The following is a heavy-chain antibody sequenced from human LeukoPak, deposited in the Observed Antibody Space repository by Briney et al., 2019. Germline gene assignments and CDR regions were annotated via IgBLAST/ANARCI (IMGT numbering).Heavy chain of an antibody. CDR1: GYTFTGYY. CDR2: VHPNSGNT. Sequence: GASVKVSCKASGYTFTGYYMHWVRRAAGQGLEWMGWVHPNSGNTAYAQKFQGRVTMTRDTSISTAYMELSGLRSDDTAVYFCARGPRNDPWGQGTLVTVSS. CDR3: ARGPRNDP. J-gene: IGHJ5*02. D-gene: IGHD1-14*01. V-gene: IGHV1-8*02.